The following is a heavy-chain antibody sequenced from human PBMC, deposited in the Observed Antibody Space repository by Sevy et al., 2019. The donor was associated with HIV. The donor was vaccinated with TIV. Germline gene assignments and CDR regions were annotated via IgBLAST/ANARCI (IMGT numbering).Heavy chain of an antibody. Sequence: GGSLRLSCAASGFTFSSYAMSWVRQAPGKGMEWVSAISGSGGSTYYADSVKGRFTISRDNSKNTLYLQMNSLRAEDTAVYYCAKDPPRGEQQLVRGYWGQGTLVTVSS. V-gene: IGHV3-23*01. D-gene: IGHD6-13*01. CDR3: AKDPPRGEQQLVRGY. CDR1: GFTFSSYA. CDR2: ISGSGGST. J-gene: IGHJ4*02.